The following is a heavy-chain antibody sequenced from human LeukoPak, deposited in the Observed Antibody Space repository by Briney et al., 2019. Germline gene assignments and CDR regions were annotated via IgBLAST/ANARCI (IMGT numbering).Heavy chain of an antibody. CDR2: ISAYNGGT. Sequence: ASVKVSCKASGYTFTSYGISWVRQAPGQGLEWMGWISAYNGGTRYAQKSQGRVTLTSDTSISTAYLELTGLRSDDTAVYYCARVEGSAATFDDWGQGTLVTVSS. CDR3: ARVEGSAATFDD. V-gene: IGHV1-18*01. CDR1: GYTFTSYG. J-gene: IGHJ4*02. D-gene: IGHD3-10*01.